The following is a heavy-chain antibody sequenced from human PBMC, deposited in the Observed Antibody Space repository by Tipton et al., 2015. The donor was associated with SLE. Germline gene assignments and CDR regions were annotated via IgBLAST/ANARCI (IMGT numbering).Heavy chain of an antibody. CDR1: GGSFSGYY. V-gene: IGHV4-34*01. CDR3: ARGRELGRDDAFDI. D-gene: IGHD1-1*01. Sequence: LRLSCAVYGGSFSGYYWSWIRQPPGKGLEWIGEINHSGSTNYNPSLKSRVTISVDTSKNQFSLELSSVTAADTAVYYCARGRELGRDDAFDIWGQGTMVTVSS. J-gene: IGHJ3*02. CDR2: INHSGST.